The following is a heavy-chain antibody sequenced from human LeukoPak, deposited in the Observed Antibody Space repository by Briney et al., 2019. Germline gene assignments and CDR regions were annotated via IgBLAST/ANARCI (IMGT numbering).Heavy chain of an antibody. CDR3: AMDYDLNWFDP. J-gene: IGHJ5*02. Sequence: SETLSLTCSVSGGSISSDDYCWNWIRQHPGKGLEWIGYIYYSGSTNYNPSLKSRVTISVDTSKNQFSLKLSSVTAADTAVYYCAMDYDLNWFDPWGQGTLVTVSS. D-gene: IGHD3-3*01. CDR1: GGSISSDDYC. V-gene: IGHV4-31*03. CDR2: IYYSGST.